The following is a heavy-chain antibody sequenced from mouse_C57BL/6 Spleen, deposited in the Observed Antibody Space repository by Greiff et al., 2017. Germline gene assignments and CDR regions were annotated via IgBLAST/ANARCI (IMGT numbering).Heavy chain of an antibody. Sequence: EVKLVESGGGLVKPGGSLKLSCAASGFTFSSYAMSWVRQTPEKRLEWVATISDGGSYTYYPDNVKGRFTISRDNAKNNLYLQMSHLKSEDTAMYYCARGGIYYYGSSGGNYFDYWGQGTTLTVSS. J-gene: IGHJ2*01. CDR1: GFTFSSYA. CDR2: ISDGGSYT. CDR3: ARGGIYYYGSSGGNYFDY. V-gene: IGHV5-4*03. D-gene: IGHD1-1*01.